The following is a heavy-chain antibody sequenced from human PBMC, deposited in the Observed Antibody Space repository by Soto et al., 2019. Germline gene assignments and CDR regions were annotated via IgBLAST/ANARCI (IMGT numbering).Heavy chain of an antibody. J-gene: IGHJ4*02. CDR1: GFTFSSYA. CDR3: AKAAGSDYYPVDY. CDR2: ISVSGGST. V-gene: IGHV3-23*01. D-gene: IGHD3-22*01. Sequence: GGSLRLSCAASGFTFSSYAMSWFRQAPGKGLEWVSSISVSGGSTYYADSVKGRFTISRDNSKSTLFLQMNSLRAEATAVYYCAKAAGSDYYPVDYWGQGTLVTVSS.